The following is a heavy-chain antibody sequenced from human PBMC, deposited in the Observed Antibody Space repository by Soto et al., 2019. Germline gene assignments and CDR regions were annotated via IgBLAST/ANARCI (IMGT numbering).Heavy chain of an antibody. Sequence: QVQLVQSGAEVKKPGASVKVSCKTSGYTFTTYPMHWVRQAPGQRLEWMGWINAGNGNTKYSQKFQGRVTIIRDTSASTAYMELSSLRSEDTAVYYCARGLTMVRGLILDAFDMWGQGTMVTVSS. D-gene: IGHD3-10*01. CDR3: ARGLTMVRGLILDAFDM. V-gene: IGHV1-3*01. CDR2: INAGNGNT. J-gene: IGHJ3*02. CDR1: GYTFTTYP.